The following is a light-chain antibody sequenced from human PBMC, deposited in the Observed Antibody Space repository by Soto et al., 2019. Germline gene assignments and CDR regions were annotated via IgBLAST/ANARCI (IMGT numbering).Light chain of an antibody. CDR3: ERLYSFPLT. V-gene: IGKV1-5*01. Sequence: ETQRTQSPFTLSASLGDRVTITSRASQSISSWLAWYQQKPGRAPKLLMYDASTLQSGVPSRFSGSGSGTEFTLTIRSLQPEDFATYNCERLYSFPLTVGGGTKVDI. J-gene: IGKJ4*01. CDR1: QSISSW. CDR2: DAS.